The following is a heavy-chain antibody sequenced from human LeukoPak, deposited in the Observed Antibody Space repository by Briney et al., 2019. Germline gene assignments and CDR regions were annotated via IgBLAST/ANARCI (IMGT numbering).Heavy chain of an antibody. V-gene: IGHV4-39*01. CDR2: IYYSGST. CDR3: ASGRVGATYFDY. J-gene: IGHJ4*02. CDR1: GGSISSSSYY. D-gene: IGHD1-26*01. Sequence: SETLSLTCTVSGGSISSSSYYWGWIRQPPGKGLEWIGSIYYSGSTYYNPSLKSRVTISVDTSKNQFSLKLSSVTAADTAVYYCASGRVGATYFDYWGQGTLVTVSS.